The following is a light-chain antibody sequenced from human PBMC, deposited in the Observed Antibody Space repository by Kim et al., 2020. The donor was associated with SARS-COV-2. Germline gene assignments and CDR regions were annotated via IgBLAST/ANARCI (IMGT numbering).Light chain of an antibody. J-gene: IGLJ3*02. CDR3: RSYDSYLSSWV. V-gene: IGLV1-40*01. CDR1: SSNIVAGYD. Sequence: RFTTSSTGTSSNIVAGYDVHWYHQLPATAPKLLIYDDTNRPSGVPDRCSGSTSATSASLAITGLQAEDEADYYCRSYDSYLSSWVFGGGTKLAVL. CDR2: DDT.